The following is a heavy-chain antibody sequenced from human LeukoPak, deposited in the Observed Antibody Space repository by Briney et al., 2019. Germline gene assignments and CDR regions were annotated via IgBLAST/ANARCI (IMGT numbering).Heavy chain of an antibody. CDR3: ARENRDYYDSSGYYSNLLNY. CDR2: IYYSGST. V-gene: IGHV4-39*07. J-gene: IGHJ4*02. Sequence: SETLSLTCTVSGGSISSSSYYWGWIRQPPGKGLEWIGSIYYSGSTYYNPSLKSRVTISVDTSKNQFSLKLSSVTAADTAVYYCARENRDYYDSSGYYSNLLNYWGQGTLVTVSS. D-gene: IGHD3-22*01. CDR1: GGSISSSSYY.